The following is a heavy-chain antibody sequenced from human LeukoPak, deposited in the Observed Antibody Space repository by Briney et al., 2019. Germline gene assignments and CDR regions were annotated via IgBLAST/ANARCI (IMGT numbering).Heavy chain of an antibody. J-gene: IGHJ6*02. CDR1: GFTFSSYA. D-gene: IGHD3-22*01. CDR2: ISGSGGST. CDR3: AKDTSGYPTTGYYGMDV. V-gene: IGHV3-23*01. Sequence: GGSLRLSCAASGFTFSSYAMSWVRQAPGKGLEWVSAISGSGGSTYYADSVKGRFTISRDNSKNTLYLQMNSLRAEDTALYYCAKDTSGYPTTGYYGMDVWGQGTTVTVSS.